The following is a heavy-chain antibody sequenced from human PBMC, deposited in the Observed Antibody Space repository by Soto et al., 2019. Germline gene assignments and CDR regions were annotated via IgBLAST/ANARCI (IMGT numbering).Heavy chain of an antibody. Sequence: EVRLVEAGGGLMQPGGSLRLSCAGSGFTVSRSYMNWVRQAPGKGLEWLSIIYSGGSTKYADSVKDRFTISRDTSKNTMYLHMDRLRAEDTAVYYCARDSPEYGTGSPLESWGQGTLVTVSS. J-gene: IGHJ4*02. CDR2: IYSGGST. CDR3: ARDSPEYGTGSPLES. V-gene: IGHV3-53*01. CDR1: GFTVSRSY. D-gene: IGHD3-10*01.